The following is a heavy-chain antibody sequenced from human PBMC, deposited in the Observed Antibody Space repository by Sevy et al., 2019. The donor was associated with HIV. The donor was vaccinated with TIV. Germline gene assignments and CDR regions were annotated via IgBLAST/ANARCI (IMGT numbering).Heavy chain of an antibody. V-gene: IGHV3-48*01. CDR3: ARGGVVPAAMGSWFDP. Sequence: GGSLRLSCAASGFTFSSYSMNWVRQAPGKGLEWVSYISSSSSTIYYADSVKGRFTISRDNAKNSLYLQMNSLRAEDTAVYYWARGGVVPAAMGSWFDPWGQGTLVTVSS. J-gene: IGHJ5*02. CDR1: GFTFSSYS. CDR2: ISSSSSTI. D-gene: IGHD2-2*01.